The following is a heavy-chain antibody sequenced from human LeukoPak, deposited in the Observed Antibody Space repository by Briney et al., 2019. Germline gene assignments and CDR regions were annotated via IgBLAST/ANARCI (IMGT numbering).Heavy chain of an antibody. CDR2: IIPIFGTA. Sequence: SVKVSCKASGGAFSSYAISWVRQAPGQGLEWMGRIIPIFGTANYAQKFQGRVTITTDESTSTAYMELSSLRSEDTAVYYCARGPPHSYHRELDYWGQGTLVTVSS. CDR3: ARGPPHSYHRELDY. CDR1: GGAFSSYA. V-gene: IGHV1-69*05. J-gene: IGHJ4*02. D-gene: IGHD5-18*01.